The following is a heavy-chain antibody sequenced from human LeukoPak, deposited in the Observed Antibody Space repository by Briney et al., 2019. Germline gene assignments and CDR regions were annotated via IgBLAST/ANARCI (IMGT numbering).Heavy chain of an antibody. J-gene: IGHJ2*01. D-gene: IGHD1-26*01. CDR2: IYSGGST. V-gene: IGHV3-66*04. CDR1: GFTFSSYA. CDR3: ASQSGSYRSYWYFDL. Sequence: GGSLRLSCAASGFTFSSYAMSWVRQAPGKGLEWVSVIYSGGSTYYADSVKGRFTISRDNSKNTLYLQMNSLRAEDTAVYYCASQSGSYRSYWYFDLWGRGTLVTVSS.